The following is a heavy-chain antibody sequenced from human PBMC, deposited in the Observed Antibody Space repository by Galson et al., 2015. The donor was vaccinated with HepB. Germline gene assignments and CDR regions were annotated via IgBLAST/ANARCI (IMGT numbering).Heavy chain of an antibody. CDR2: TYYRSKWYN. J-gene: IGHJ4*02. Sequence: CAISGDSVSSTSSAWNWIRQSPSRGLEWLGRTYYRSKWYNDYAVSVKSRISINPDTSRNHFSLQLKSVSPEDTAVYYCARSTTTYYDFWSGYLVDYWGQGTLVTVSS. CDR3: ARSTTTYYDFWSGYLVDY. CDR1: GDSVSSTSSA. D-gene: IGHD3-3*01. V-gene: IGHV6-1*01.